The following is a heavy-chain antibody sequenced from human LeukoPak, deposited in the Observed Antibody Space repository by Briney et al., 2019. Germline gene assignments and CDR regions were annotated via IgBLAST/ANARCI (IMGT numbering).Heavy chain of an antibody. D-gene: IGHD2-21*01. CDR1: GFSFSSYS. Sequence: PGGSLRLSCAASGFSFSSYSMNWVRQAPRKGLEWVSYIGSSTSTTYYADSVKGRFTISRDNAKNSLYLQMNSLRAEDTAAYYCARDRGYSFDIWGQGTMVTVSS. CDR2: IGSSTSTT. CDR3: ARDRGYSFDI. V-gene: IGHV3-48*01. J-gene: IGHJ3*02.